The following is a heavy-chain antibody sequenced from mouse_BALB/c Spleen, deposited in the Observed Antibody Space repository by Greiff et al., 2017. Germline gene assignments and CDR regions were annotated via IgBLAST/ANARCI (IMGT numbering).Heavy chain of an antibody. CDR2: ISDGGSYT. D-gene: IGHD1-1*01. CDR1: GFTFSDYY. Sequence: EVQRVESGGGLVKPGGSLKLSCAASGFTFSDYYMYWVRQTPEKRLEWVATISDGGSYTYYPDSVKGRFTISRDNAKNNLYLQMSSLKSEDTAMYYCARDPPPTTYYAMDYWGQGTSVTVSS. CDR3: ARDPPPTTYYAMDY. V-gene: IGHV5-4*02. J-gene: IGHJ4*01.